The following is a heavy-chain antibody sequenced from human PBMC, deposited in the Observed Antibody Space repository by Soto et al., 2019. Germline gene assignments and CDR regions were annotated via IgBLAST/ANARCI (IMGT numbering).Heavy chain of an antibody. D-gene: IGHD3-3*01. V-gene: IGHV1-69*01. CDR2: IIPIFGTA. CDR1: GGTFSSYA. J-gene: IGHJ6*02. Sequence: QVQPVQSGAEVKKPGSSVKVSCKASGGTFSSYAISWVRQAPGQGLEWMGGIIPIFGTANYAQKFQGRVTITADESTSTAYMELSSLRSEDTAVYYCARVSSYDFWSGYYMYTLGYYYGMDVWGQGTTVTVSS. CDR3: ARVSSYDFWSGYYMYTLGYYYGMDV.